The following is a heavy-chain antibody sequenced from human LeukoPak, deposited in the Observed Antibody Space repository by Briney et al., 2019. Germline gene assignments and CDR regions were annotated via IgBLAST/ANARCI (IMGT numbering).Heavy chain of an antibody. Sequence: SVKVSCKASGYTFTYRYLHWVRQAPGQALEWMGWITPFNGNTNYAQKFQYRVTITRDRSMSTAYMELSSLRSEDTAMYYCAIWSGYDFWSGSSHAFDIWGQGTMVTVSS. V-gene: IGHV1-45*02. CDR3: AIWSGYDFWSGSSHAFDI. J-gene: IGHJ3*02. CDR2: ITPFNGNT. CDR1: GYTFTYRY. D-gene: IGHD3-3*01.